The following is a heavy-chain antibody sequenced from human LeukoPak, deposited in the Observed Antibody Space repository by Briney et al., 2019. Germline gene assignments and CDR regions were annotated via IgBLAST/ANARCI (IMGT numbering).Heavy chain of an antibody. CDR2: MSSSGGTI. J-gene: IGHJ4*02. V-gene: IGHV3-11*04. Sequence: GGSLRLSCAASGFTFTDHYMSWIRQAPGKGLEWVSYMSSSGGTIYYADSVQGRFTISRDNAKNSLYLQMNSLRPEDTAVYYCARRAPRSPYFDYWGQGTLVTVSS. CDR1: GFTFTDHY. D-gene: IGHD6-6*01. CDR3: ARRAPRSPYFDY.